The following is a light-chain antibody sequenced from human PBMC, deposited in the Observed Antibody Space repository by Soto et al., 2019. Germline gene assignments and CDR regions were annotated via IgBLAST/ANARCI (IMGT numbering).Light chain of an antibody. CDR3: QQYGNSPVT. CDR2: AAS. V-gene: IGKV3-20*01. CDR1: QSVRSS. Sequence: EIVLTQSPGTLSLSPGERATLSCRASQSVRSSLAWYQQKPGEAPSLLIYAASSRATGIPDRFSGSGSGTDFTLTISRLEPEDFAVYYCQQYGNSPVTFGQGTKVDIK. J-gene: IGKJ1*01.